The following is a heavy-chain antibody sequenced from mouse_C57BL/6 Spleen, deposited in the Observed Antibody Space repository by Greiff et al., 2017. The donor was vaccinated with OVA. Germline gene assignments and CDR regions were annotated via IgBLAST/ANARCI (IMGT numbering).Heavy chain of an antibody. CDR3: ARSGTTVVATSFDY. CDR2: INPSTGGT. Sequence: VQLQQSGPELVKPGASVKISCKASGYSFTGYYMNWVKQSPEKSLEWIGEINPSTGGTTYNQKFKAKATLTVDKSSSTAYMQLKSLTSEDSAVYYCARSGTTVVATSFDYWGQGTTLTVSS. V-gene: IGHV1-42*01. J-gene: IGHJ2*01. D-gene: IGHD1-1*01. CDR1: GYSFTGYY.